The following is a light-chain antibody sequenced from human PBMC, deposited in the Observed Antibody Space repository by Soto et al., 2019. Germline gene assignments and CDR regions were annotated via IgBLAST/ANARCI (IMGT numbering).Light chain of an antibody. Sequence: QSALTQPRSVSGSPGQSVTISCTGTSSDVGGYNYVSWYQQHPGKAPKLMIYDVSKRPSGVPDRFSGSKSGNTASLTISGLQAXXXADYYCCSYAGSYTHVFGTGTKLTV. CDR3: CSYAGSYTHV. CDR1: SSDVGGYNY. J-gene: IGLJ1*01. CDR2: DVS. V-gene: IGLV2-11*01.